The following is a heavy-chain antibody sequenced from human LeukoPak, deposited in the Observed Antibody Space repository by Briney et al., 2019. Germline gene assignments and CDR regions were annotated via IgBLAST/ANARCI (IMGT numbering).Heavy chain of an antibody. CDR3: ARGGSSSWRWFDP. J-gene: IGHJ5*02. V-gene: IGHV4-59*01. Sequence: SETLSLTCTVSGGSISSYYWSWIRQPPGKGLEWIGYIYYSGSTNYNPYLKSRVTISVDTSKNQFSLKLSFVTAADTAVYYCARGGSSSWRWFDPWGQGTLVTVSS. CDR1: GGSISSYY. D-gene: IGHD6-13*01. CDR2: IYYSGST.